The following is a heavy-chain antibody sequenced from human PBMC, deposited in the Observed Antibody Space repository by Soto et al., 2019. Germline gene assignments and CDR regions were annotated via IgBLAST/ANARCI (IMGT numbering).Heavy chain of an antibody. J-gene: IGHJ6*02. D-gene: IGHD3-16*01. Sequence: EVQLLESGGGLVQPGGSLRLSCAATGFTFSSYAMSWVRQAPGKGLEWVSAISGSGGRTYYADSVKGRFTISRDNSKNTLYLQMNSLRAEDTAVYYCAKDQGDYYYGMDVWGQGTTVTVSS. V-gene: IGHV3-23*01. CDR1: GFTFSSYA. CDR3: AKDQGDYYYGMDV. CDR2: ISGSGGRT.